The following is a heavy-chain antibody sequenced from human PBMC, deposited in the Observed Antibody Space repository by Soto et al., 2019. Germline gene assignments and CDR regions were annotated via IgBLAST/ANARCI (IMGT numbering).Heavy chain of an antibody. Sequence: SETLSLTCTVSGGSISSSSYYWGWIRQPPGKGLEWIGSIYYSGRTYYNPSLKSRVTISVDTSKNQFSLKLSSVTAADTAVYYCASYGLDSYYFDYWGQGTLVTVSS. D-gene: IGHD3-10*01. V-gene: IGHV4-39*01. J-gene: IGHJ4*02. CDR2: IYYSGRT. CDR3: ASYGLDSYYFDY. CDR1: GGSISSSSYY.